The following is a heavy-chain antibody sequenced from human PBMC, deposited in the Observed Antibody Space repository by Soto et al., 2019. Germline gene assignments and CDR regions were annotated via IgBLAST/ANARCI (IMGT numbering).Heavy chain of an antibody. D-gene: IGHD2-2*01. CDR1: GYTFTSYG. CDR2: ISAYNGNT. Sequence: ASVKVSCKASGYTFTSYGISWVRQAPGQGLEWMGWISAYNGNTNYAQKLQGRVTMTTDTSTSTAYMELRSLRSGDTAVYYCASPHLKSCSSTSCPTHLDYWGQGTLVTVSS. CDR3: ASPHLKSCSSTSCPTHLDY. V-gene: IGHV1-18*01. J-gene: IGHJ4*02.